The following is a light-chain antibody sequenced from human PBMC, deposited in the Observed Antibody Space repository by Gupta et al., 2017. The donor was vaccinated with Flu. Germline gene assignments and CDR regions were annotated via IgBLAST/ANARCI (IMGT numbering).Light chain of an antibody. Sequence: KGTISCSGSSSNIGNYYVSWYQHRPGTAPTLRIYDNNKRPSGIPDRFAGYKSGTSATLGITGLQTGDEADYDCGTWDSSLSAGVFGGGTKLTVL. CDR3: GTWDSSLSAGV. V-gene: IGLV1-51*01. CDR2: DNN. J-gene: IGLJ3*02. CDR1: SSNIGNYY.